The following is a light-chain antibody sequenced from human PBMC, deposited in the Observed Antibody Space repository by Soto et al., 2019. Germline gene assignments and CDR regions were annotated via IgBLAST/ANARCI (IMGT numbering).Light chain of an antibody. J-gene: IGKJ5*01. CDR2: GAS. CDR1: QSISRY. CDR3: QQYGSPIT. V-gene: IGKV3-20*01. Sequence: IVLPQYQGNLSLYPGASTTLSCRASQSISRYLAWYKQKPGQGPRLLIYGASSRATGTPDRFSGSGSGTDFTLTINRLEPEGFAVDDCQQYGSPITFGQGTRLEIK.